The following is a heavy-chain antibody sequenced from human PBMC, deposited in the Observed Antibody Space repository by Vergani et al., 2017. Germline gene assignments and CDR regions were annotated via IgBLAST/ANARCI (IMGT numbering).Heavy chain of an antibody. D-gene: IGHD6-19*01. CDR3: AKEPGYSSGGYPRWDD. CDR1: GFTFNSYG. J-gene: IGHJ4*02. V-gene: IGHV3-30*02. Sequence: QAQLVESGGGVVQPGGSLRLSCAASGFTFNSYGMHWVRQAPGKGLEWVAFIRYDGSNKYYADSVKGRFTISRDNSKNTLYLQMNSLRAEDTAVYYCAKEPGYSSGGYPRWDDWGEGTLVTVSS. CDR2: IRYDGSNK.